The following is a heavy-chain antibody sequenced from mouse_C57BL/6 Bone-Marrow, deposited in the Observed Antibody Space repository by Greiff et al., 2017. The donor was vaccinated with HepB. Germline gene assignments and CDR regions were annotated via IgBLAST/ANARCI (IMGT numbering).Heavy chain of an antibody. CDR3: ASNCAWFAY. J-gene: IGHJ3*01. CDR2: INPSSGYT. CDR1: GYTFTSYT. D-gene: IGHD4-1*01. Sequence: VQLQQSGAELARPGASVKMSCKASGYTFTSYTMHWVKQRPGQGLEWIGYINPSSGYTKYNQKFKDKATLTADKSSSTAYMQLSSLTSEDSAVYYCASNCAWFAYWGQGTLVTVSA. V-gene: IGHV1-4*01.